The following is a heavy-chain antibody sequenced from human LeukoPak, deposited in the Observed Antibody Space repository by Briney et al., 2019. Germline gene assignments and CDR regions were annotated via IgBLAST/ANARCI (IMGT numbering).Heavy chain of an antibody. CDR1: GYTLTSYY. D-gene: IGHD6-6*01. V-gene: IGHV1-46*01. CDR3: ARGGIAARRTFDY. Sequence: ASVKVSCKASGYTLTSYYMHWVRQAPGQGLEWMGIINPSGGSTSYAQKFQGRVTMIRDMSTSTVYMELSSLRSEDTAVYYCARGGIAARRTFDYWGQGTLVTVSS. J-gene: IGHJ4*02. CDR2: INPSGGST.